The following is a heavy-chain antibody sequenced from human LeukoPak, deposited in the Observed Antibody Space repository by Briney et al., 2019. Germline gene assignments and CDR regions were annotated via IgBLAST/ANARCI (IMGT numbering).Heavy chain of an antibody. J-gene: IGHJ5*02. CDR3: AKDLDSSSSGNWFDP. D-gene: IGHD6-6*01. Sequence: GGSLRLSCAASGFTFSSYAMSWVRQAPGKGLEWVSAISGSGGSTYYADSVKGRFTISRDNSKNTLYLQMNSLRAEDTAVYYCAKDLDSSSSGNWFDPWGRGTLVTVSS. CDR2: ISGSGGST. CDR1: GFTFSSYA. V-gene: IGHV3-23*01.